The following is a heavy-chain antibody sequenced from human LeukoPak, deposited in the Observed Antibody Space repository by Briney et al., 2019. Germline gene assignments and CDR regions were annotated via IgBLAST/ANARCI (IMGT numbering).Heavy chain of an antibody. Sequence: GGSLRLSCAASGFTFSSYAMHWVRQAPGKGLEWVAVISYDGSNKYYADSVKGRFTISRDNAKSSLYLQMNSLRAEDTAVYYCARDETWGPGTLVTVSS. V-gene: IGHV3-30*04. CDR3: ARDET. CDR2: ISYDGSNK. J-gene: IGHJ5*02. CDR1: GFTFSSYA.